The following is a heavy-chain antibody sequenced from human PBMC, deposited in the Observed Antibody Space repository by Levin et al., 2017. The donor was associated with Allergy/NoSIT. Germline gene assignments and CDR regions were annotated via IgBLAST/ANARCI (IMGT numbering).Heavy chain of an antibody. Sequence: GGSLRLSCVVSGITFSTSVMHWVRQAPGKGLEYVSAIGSDGSTYYAESVKGRFTISRENYKDTLYLQMGDLRAEDMAVYYCAREGYSSGRAGVFDIWGQGTMVTVSS. CDR1: GITFSTSV. CDR2: IGSDGST. J-gene: IGHJ3*02. CDR3: AREGYSSGRAGVFDI. D-gene: IGHD6-25*01. V-gene: IGHV3-64*02.